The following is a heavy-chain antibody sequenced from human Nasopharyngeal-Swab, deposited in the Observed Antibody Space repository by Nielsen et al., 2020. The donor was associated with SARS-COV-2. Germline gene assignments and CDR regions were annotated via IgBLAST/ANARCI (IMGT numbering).Heavy chain of an antibody. CDR2: ISWNSDTI. J-gene: IGHJ6*02. CDR1: GFTFDDYA. CDR3: AKGLTTLTTWDYYYAMDV. D-gene: IGHD4-11*01. V-gene: IGHV3-9*01. Sequence: SLKISCAASGFTFDDYAMYWVRQAPGKGLEWVSGISWNSDTIGYADSVKGRFTISSDHAENSLYLQMNSLRPEDTALYFCAKGLTTLTTWDYYYAMDVWGQGTAVTVSS.